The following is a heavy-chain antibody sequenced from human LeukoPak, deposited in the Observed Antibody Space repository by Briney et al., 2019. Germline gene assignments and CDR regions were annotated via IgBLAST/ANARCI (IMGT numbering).Heavy chain of an antibody. J-gene: IGHJ4*02. CDR3: ARGGSPYSSSSLVPAAQFDY. V-gene: IGHV3-33*01. CDR1: GFTFSIYG. Sequence: PGGSLRLSCAASGFTFSIYGMHWVRQAPGKGLEWVAVIWYDGSNKYYADSVKGRFTISRDNSKNTLYLQMNSLRAEDTAVYYCARGGSPYSSSSLVPAAQFDYWGQGTLVTVSS. D-gene: IGHD6-6*01. CDR2: IWYDGSNK.